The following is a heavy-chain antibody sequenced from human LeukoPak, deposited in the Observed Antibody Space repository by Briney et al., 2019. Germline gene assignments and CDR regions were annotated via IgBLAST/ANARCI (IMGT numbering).Heavy chain of an antibody. CDR3: SRESGPFCPFGY. D-gene: IGHD1-26*01. CDR2: ISLAGQT. Sequence: SGTLSLTCGVSGGPISGTNWWSWVRQPPGQGLEWIGEISLAGQTNYNPSLNGRVTMSLDKSSNQLSLLLTSVTAADTATYFCSRESGPFCPFGYWGQGTLVIVSS. CDR1: GGPISGTNW. J-gene: IGHJ4*02. V-gene: IGHV4-4*02.